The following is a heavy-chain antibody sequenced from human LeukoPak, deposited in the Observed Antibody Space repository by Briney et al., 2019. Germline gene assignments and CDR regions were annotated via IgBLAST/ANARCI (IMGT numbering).Heavy chain of an antibody. V-gene: IGHV4-31*03. Sequence: PSQTLSLTCTVSGGSISSGGYYWSWIRQHPGKGLEWIGYIYYSGSTYYNPSLKGRVTISVDTSKNQFSLKLSSVTAADTAVYYCARVPPQRSAFDIWGQGTMVTVSS. CDR2: IYYSGST. CDR1: GGSISSGGYY. J-gene: IGHJ3*02. CDR3: ARVPPQRSAFDI.